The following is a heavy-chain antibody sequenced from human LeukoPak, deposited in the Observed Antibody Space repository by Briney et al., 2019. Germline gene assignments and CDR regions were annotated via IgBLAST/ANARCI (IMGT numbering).Heavy chain of an antibody. CDR3: AKGHRLCSSGNCNSQVDS. Sequence: PGGSLRLSCAASGFTFSSYAMSWVRQAPGKGLVWISTISGSGTATHYADSVKGRFTISRGNSKNTLYLQMNSLRADDTAAYYCAKGHRLCSSGNCNSQVDSWGHGTLVIVPS. D-gene: IGHD2-15*01. J-gene: IGHJ5*01. V-gene: IGHV3-23*01. CDR1: GFTFSSYA. CDR2: ISGSGTAT.